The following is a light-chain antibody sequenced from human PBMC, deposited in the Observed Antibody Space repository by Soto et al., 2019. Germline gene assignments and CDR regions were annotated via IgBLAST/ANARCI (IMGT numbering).Light chain of an antibody. CDR3: GTWDSSLSAVV. CDR2: ANN. CDR1: SSNIGNNY. J-gene: IGLJ2*01. V-gene: IGLV1-51*01. Sequence: QSVLTQPPSVSAAPGQKVTISCSGSSSNIGNNYVSWYQQFPGTAPKLLIYANNKRPSGIPDRFSGSKSGTSATLDITGLQTGDEADYYCGTWDSSLSAVVFGGGTKLTVL.